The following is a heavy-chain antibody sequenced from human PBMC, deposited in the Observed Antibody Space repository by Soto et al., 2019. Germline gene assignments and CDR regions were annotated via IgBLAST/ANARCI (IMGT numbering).Heavy chain of an antibody. V-gene: IGHV4-39*01. CDR1: GGSISSSSYY. D-gene: IGHD2-21*01. Sequence: SETLSLTCTVSGGSISSSSYYWGWIRQPPGKGLEWIGSIYYSGSTYYNPSLKSRVTISVDTSKNQFSLKLSSVTAADTAVYYCASPGRYCGGDCYDAFDIWGQGTMVTVSS. CDR2: IYYSGST. CDR3: ASPGRYCGGDCYDAFDI. J-gene: IGHJ3*02.